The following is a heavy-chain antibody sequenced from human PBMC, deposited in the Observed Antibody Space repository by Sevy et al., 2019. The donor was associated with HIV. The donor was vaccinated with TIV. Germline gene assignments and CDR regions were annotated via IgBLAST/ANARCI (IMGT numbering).Heavy chain of an antibody. V-gene: IGHV3-15*07. CDR2: IKSQSDGGTI. CDR3: ATKAGFWSGYKYFDS. CDR1: GFTFSNAW. J-gene: IGHJ4*02. Sequence: GGSLRLSCTASGFTFSNAWMNWVRQAPGKGLEWVGRIKSQSDGGTIDYVAPVKGRFTISRDDSNNTMFLQMNSLRSEDAAVYYWATKAGFWSGYKYFDSWGQGTLVTVSS. D-gene: IGHD3-3*01.